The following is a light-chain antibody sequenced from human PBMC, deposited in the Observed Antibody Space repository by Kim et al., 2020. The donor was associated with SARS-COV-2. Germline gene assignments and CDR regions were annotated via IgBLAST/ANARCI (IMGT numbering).Light chain of an antibody. V-gene: IGKV2-28*01. Sequence: EIVMTQTPLSLPVTPGEPASISCWSSQSLLHSNGYNYMNWFLQKPGQPPQILIYWGSNRASGVPDRFSGSGSGTYFTLRISRVEAEDVGIYYCMQSRQSPLTFGGGTKVDIK. J-gene: IGKJ4*01. CDR3: MQSRQSPLT. CDR2: WGS. CDR1: QSLLHSNGYNY.